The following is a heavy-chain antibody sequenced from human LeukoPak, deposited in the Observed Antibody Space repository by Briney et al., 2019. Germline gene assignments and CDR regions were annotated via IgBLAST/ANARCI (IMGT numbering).Heavy chain of an antibody. Sequence: PGGSLRLSCAASGFTFSTYTMNWVRQAPGKGLEWVSSLSSSSSYIYYADSVRGRFTISRDNAKNSLFLQMNSLRADDTAVYYCARDRFAGYSVSWDAFDIWGQGTMVTVSS. CDR2: LSSSSSYI. J-gene: IGHJ3*02. CDR1: GFTFSTYT. V-gene: IGHV3-21*01. CDR3: ARDRFAGYSVSWDAFDI. D-gene: IGHD6-13*01.